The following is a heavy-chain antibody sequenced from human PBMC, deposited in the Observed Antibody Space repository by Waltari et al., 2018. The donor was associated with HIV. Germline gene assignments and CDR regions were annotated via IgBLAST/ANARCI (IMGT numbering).Heavy chain of an antibody. Sequence: EDQLVESGGGLIQPGGSLRLSCVASGFSLVSYSINWVRQAPGKGTEWVSYFGGGCGPINYADSVKGRFTMSRDNDKNSVYLQMDSLREEDTAVYVCARRAILDVWGQGTTVTVSS. J-gene: IGHJ6*02. D-gene: IGHD3-9*01. CDR1: GFSLVSYS. CDR2: FGGGCGPI. CDR3: ARRAILDV. V-gene: IGHV3-48*02.